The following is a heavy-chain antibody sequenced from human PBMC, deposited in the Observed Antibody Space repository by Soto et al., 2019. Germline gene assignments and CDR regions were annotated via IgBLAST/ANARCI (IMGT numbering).Heavy chain of an antibody. J-gene: IGHJ4*02. V-gene: IGHV1-18*01. CDR3: AALGWVKRGYSSSPAFDY. CDR2: ISAYNGNT. CDR1: GYTFTSYG. D-gene: IGHD6-6*01. Sequence: ASVKVSCKASGYTFTSYGISWVRQAPGQGLEWMGWISAYNGNTNYAQKLQGRVTMTTDTSTSTAYMELRSLRSDDTAVYYCAALGWVKRGYSSSPAFDYWGQGTLVTVSS.